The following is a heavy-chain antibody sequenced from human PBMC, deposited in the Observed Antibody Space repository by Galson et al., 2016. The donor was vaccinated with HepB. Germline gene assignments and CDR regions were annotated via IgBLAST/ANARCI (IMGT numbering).Heavy chain of an antibody. CDR3: ARVPGTTDSLWDYFDY. CDR2: IWYDGSNK. CDR1: GFTFSRFG. J-gene: IGHJ4*02. Sequence: SLRLSCAASGFTFSRFGMYWVRQAPGKGLEWVAVIWYDGSNKYYADSVKGRFTISRDNSKNTLYLQMNRLRAEDTAVYYCARVPGTTDSLWDYFDYWGQGSLVTVSS. V-gene: IGHV3-33*07. D-gene: IGHD1-7*01.